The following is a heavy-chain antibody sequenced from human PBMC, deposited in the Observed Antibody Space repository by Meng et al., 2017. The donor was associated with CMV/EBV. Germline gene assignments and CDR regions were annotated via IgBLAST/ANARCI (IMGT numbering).Heavy chain of an antibody. D-gene: IGHD2-2*01. CDR2: ISSSGSTI. J-gene: IGHJ3*02. V-gene: IGHV3-48*03. CDR3: ARVGLVPAAKDAFDI. CDR1: GFTFSSYE. Sequence: GGSLRLSCAASGFTFSSYEMNWVRQAPGKGLEWVSYISSSGSTIYYADSVKGRFTISRDNAKNSLYLQMNSLRAEDTAVYYCARVGLVPAAKDAFDIWGQGTMVTVS.